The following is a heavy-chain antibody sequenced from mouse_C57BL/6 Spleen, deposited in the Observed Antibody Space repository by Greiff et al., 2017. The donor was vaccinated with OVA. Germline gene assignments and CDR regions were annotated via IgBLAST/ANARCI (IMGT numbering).Heavy chain of an antibody. CDR3: ARSVYYGSTYAMDY. CDR2: IYPGDGDT. J-gene: IGHJ4*01. CDR1: GYAFSSSW. Sequence: VKLMESGPELVKPGASVKISCKASGYAFSSSWMNWVKQRPGKGLEWIGRIYPGDGDTNYNGQFKGKATLTADKSSSTAYMQLSSLTSEDSAVYICARSVYYGSTYAMDYWGQGTSVTVSS. V-gene: IGHV1-82*01. D-gene: IGHD1-1*01.